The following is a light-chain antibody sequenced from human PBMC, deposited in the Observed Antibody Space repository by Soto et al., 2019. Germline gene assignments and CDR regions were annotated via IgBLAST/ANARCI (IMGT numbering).Light chain of an antibody. Sequence: DIQMTQSPSSLSASVRDRVTITCRASQSISSYLNWYQQKPGKAPKVLISGASSLQSGVPLRFSGSGSGTDFTIKISSMQSEDFGSYYCQQSHSTPITFGGGTKVDIK. CDR1: QSISSY. J-gene: IGKJ4*01. CDR2: GAS. V-gene: IGKV1-39*01. CDR3: QQSHSTPIT.